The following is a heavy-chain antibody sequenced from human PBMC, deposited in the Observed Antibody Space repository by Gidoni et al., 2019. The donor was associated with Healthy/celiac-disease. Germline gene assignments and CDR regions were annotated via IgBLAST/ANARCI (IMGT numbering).Heavy chain of an antibody. CDR1: GFTFSSYA. CDR3: ARDSGITGTVDY. Sequence: EVQLVESGGGLVQPGGSLRLSCAASGFTFSSYAMHWVRQAPGKGLEYVSAISSNGGSTYYANSVKGRFTISRDNSKNTLYLQMGSLRAEDMAVYYCARDSGITGTVDYWGQGTLVTVSS. CDR2: ISSNGGST. D-gene: IGHD1-7*01. V-gene: IGHV3-64*01. J-gene: IGHJ4*02.